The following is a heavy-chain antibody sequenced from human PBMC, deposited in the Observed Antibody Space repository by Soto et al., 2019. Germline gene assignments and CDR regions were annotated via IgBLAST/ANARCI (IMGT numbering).Heavy chain of an antibody. CDR3: ARGVPGTPGSYYKCHFDD. CDR2: VHHSGGT. Sequence: QVQLQQWGAGLLKPSETLSLTCAVYGGSFGNHYWTWIRQSPGKGLEWIGEVHHSGGTSYNPSLKRPVTISIDTSRNELSLNLSSVTAADTAVYYCARGVPGTPGSYYKCHFDDWGQGTLVTVSS. D-gene: IGHD3-10*01. V-gene: IGHV4-34*01. J-gene: IGHJ4*02. CDR1: GGSFGNHY.